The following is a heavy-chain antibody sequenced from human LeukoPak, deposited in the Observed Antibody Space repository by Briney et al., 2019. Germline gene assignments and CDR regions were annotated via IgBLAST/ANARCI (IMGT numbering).Heavy chain of an antibody. CDR3: ASVDFWSDY. D-gene: IGHD3-3*01. CDR1: GGSFSGYY. CDR2: INHSGST. J-gene: IGHJ4*02. V-gene: IGHV4-34*01. Sequence: SETLSLTCAVYGGSFSGYYWSWLRQPPGKGLEWIGEINHSGSTSYNPSLKSRVTMSVDTSKNQFSLKLSSVTAADTAVYYCASVDFWSDYWGQGTLVTVSS.